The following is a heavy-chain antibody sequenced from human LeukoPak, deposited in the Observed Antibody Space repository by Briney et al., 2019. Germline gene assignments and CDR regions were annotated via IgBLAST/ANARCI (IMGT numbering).Heavy chain of an antibody. Sequence: GGSLRLSCAASGFTFSSYEMNWVRQAPGKGLEWVSYISSSGSTIYYADSVQGRFTISRDNAQNSLYLQMNSLRAEDTAVYYCARNVYNFDYWGHGALVTVSS. CDR3: ARNVYNFDY. D-gene: IGHD3-10*02. CDR2: ISSSGSTI. J-gene: IGHJ4*01. CDR1: GFTFSSYE. V-gene: IGHV3-48*03.